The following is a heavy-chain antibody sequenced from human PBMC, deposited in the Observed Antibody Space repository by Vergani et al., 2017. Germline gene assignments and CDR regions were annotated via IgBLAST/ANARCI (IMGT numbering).Heavy chain of an antibody. CDR1: GFSIDNGYY. CDR2: IYRTGRT. J-gene: IGHJ4*02. D-gene: IGHD3-22*01. V-gene: IGHV4-38-2*01. CDR3: ARYNFPNSHDDLVVIKGVFDY. Sequence: QVQLQESGPGLVKPSETLSLTCAVSGFSIDNGYYWDWIRQPPGKGLEWIGSIYRTGRTHFNPSLKSRVTISVDTSKNQFSLKLSSVTAADTAVYYCARYNFPNSHDDLVVIKGVFDYWGQGTLVTVSS.